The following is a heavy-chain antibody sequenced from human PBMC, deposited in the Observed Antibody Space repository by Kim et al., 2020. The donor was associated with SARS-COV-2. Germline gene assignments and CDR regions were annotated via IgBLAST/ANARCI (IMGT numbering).Heavy chain of an antibody. V-gene: IGHV1-8*01. Sequence: ASVKVSCKASGYTFTSYDINWVRQATGQGLEWMGWMNPNSGNTGYAQKFQGRVTMTRNTSISTAYMELSSLRSEDTAVYYCAREKKGYCSGGSCYSSWFDPWGQGTLVTVSS. CDR3: AREKKGYCSGGSCYSSWFDP. J-gene: IGHJ5*02. D-gene: IGHD2-15*01. CDR1: GYTFTSYD. CDR2: MNPNSGNT.